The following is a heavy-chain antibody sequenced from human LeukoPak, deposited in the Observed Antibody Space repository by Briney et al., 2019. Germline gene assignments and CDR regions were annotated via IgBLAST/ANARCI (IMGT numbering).Heavy chain of an antibody. J-gene: IGHJ4*02. CDR2: ISSSGSSI. CDR1: GFTFSDYY. D-gene: IGHD1-26*01. CDR3: ARDSRWELFLAVGINFDY. Sequence: GGSLRLSCAASGFTFSDYYMSWIRQAPGKGLEWVSYISSSGSSIYYADSVKGRFTISRDNAKNSLYLQMNSLRAEDTAVYYCARDSRWELFLAVGINFDYWGQGTLVTVSS. V-gene: IGHV3-11*04.